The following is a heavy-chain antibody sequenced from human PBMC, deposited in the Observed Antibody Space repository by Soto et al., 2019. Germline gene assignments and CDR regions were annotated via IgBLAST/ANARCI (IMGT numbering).Heavy chain of an antibody. V-gene: IGHV3-15*01. Sequence: GGSLRLSCAASGFTFGNAWMSWVRQAPGKGLQWVGRIKSKTDDGTTDYAAPVKGRFTISRDDSKNTLYLQMNSLRTEDTALYYCITDYTMIRGVISYFDYWGQGALVTVSS. CDR1: GFTFGNAW. CDR2: IKSKTDDGTT. CDR3: ITDYTMIRGVISYFDY. D-gene: IGHD3-10*01. J-gene: IGHJ4*02.